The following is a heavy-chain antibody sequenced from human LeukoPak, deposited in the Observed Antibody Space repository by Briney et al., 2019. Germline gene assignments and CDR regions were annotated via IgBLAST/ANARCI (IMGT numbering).Heavy chain of an antibody. Sequence: GGSLRLSCAASGFTVSSNYMNWVRQAPGKGLEWVSIIYSGGRTYYADSVKGRFTISSDNSKNTLYLQMNSLRAEDTAVYYCARDSSGYSFDYWGQGPLVTVSS. CDR1: GFTVSSNY. V-gene: IGHV3-53*01. D-gene: IGHD3-22*01. J-gene: IGHJ4*02. CDR3: ARDSSGYSFDY. CDR2: IYSGGRT.